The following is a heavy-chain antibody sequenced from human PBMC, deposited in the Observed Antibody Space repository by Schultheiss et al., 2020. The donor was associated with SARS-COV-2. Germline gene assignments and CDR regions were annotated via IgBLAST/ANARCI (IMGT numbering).Heavy chain of an antibody. J-gene: IGHJ6*02. D-gene: IGHD3-10*01. CDR2: FSTSGYST. V-gene: IGHV3-23*01. Sequence: GGSLRLSCAASGFTFSSYAMSWVRQAPGKGLEWVSLFSTSGYSTYYADSVKGRFTISRDNSMNTLYLQMNSLRAEDTAVYYCAKTAGPEHSYGMDVWGQGTTVTVSS. CDR1: GFTFSSYA. CDR3: AKTAGPEHSYGMDV.